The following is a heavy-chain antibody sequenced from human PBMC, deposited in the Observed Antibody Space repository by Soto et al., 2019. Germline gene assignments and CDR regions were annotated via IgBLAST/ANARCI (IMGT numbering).Heavy chain of an antibody. J-gene: IGHJ4*02. CDR1: GFTVSSNY. V-gene: IGHV3-66*01. Sequence: EVQLVESGGGLVQPGGSLRLSCAASGFTVSSNYMSWVRQAPGKGLEWVSVIYSGGSTYYADSVKGRFTISRDNSKNTLYLQMNSLRAEDTAVYYCARDLIVGAGTGDYWGQGTLVTVS. CDR2: IYSGGST. D-gene: IGHD6-19*01. CDR3: ARDLIVGAGTGDY.